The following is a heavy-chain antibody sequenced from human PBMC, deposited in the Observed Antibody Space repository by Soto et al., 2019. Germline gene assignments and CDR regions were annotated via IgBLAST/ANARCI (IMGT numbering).Heavy chain of an antibody. CDR1: GCTFNSYG. CDR3: SGDHVDLAMVGGN. Sequence: QVQLVQSGAEVKKPGASVKVSCKASGCTFNSYGISWVRQAPGQGLAWMGWISAYNGNTNYAQKLQGRVTMTTASSTRTPYIELRSLISDDTAVYYCSGDHVDLAMVGGNWGQGTLVTVSS. J-gene: IGHJ4*02. V-gene: IGHV1-18*01. CDR2: ISAYNGNT. D-gene: IGHD5-18*01.